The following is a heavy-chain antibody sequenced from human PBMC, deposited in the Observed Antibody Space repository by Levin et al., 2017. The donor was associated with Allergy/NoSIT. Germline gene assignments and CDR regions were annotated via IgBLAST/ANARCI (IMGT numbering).Heavy chain of an antibody. CDR1: GFTFSNFY. CDR3: ARWNYCFDS. CDR2: IKQDGSEM. Sequence: GGSLRLSCAASGFTFSNFYMSWVRQAPGKGLEWVANIKQDGSEMYNVDSVEGRFTISRDNAKNSLFLQMNSLRAEDTAVYYCARWNYCFDSWGQGTLVTVSS. V-gene: IGHV3-7*01. J-gene: IGHJ4*02. D-gene: IGHD1-1*01.